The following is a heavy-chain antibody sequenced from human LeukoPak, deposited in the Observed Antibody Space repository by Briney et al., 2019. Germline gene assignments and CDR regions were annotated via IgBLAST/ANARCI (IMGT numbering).Heavy chain of an antibody. J-gene: IGHJ3*02. CDR3: AKDRGDAFDI. CDR2: IRYDGSNK. CDR1: GFTFSSYG. Sequence: GGSLRLSCAATGFTFSSYGMHWVRQAPGKGLEWVAFIRYDGSNKYYADSVKGRFTISRDNSKNTLYLQMNSLRAEDTAVYYCAKDRGDAFDIWGQGTMVTVSS. V-gene: IGHV3-30*02.